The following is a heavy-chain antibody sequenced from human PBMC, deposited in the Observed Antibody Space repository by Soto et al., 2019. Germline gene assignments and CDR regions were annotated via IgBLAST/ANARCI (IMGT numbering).Heavy chain of an antibody. CDR2: MYTNGRT. V-gene: IGHV4-4*07. CDR3: AKDQSGAADI. J-gene: IGHJ3*02. D-gene: IGHD7-27*01. CDR1: GASIRTYS. Sequence: QVRLQESGPGLVEPSETLSLTCTVSGASIRTYSWSWIRQSAGKGLEWIGHMYTNGRTNYIPSLKSRITMSVDTSKNQFSLNLKFVTAADTAVYFCAKDQSGAADIWGQGTMVTVS.